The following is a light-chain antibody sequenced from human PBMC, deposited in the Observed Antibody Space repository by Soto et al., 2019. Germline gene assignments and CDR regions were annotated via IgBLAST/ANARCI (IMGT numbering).Light chain of an antibody. CDR3: QSFDSSLGGSGV. Sequence: QAVVTQPPSVSGAPGQRVVISCTGSSSNIGAGYDVHWYQQFPGIAPKLLIYANRNRPSGVPDRFSASKSGTSASLAITGLQAEDEADYYCQSFDSSLGGSGVFGGGTQLTVL. CDR2: ANR. J-gene: IGLJ2*01. CDR1: SSNIGAGYD. V-gene: IGLV1-40*01.